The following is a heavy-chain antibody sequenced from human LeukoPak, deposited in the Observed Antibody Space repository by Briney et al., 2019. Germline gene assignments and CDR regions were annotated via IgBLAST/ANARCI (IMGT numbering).Heavy chain of an antibody. CDR1: GGSFSGYY. Sequence: PSETLSLTCVVYGGSFSGYYWSWIRQPPGKGLEWIAYISDIGSINYNPSLKSRVTISLETSKNQFSLKLSSVTAADTAVYYCAGHHPRNTVDFWGQGTLVTVSS. CDR2: ISDIGSI. CDR3: AGHHPRNTVDF. D-gene: IGHD2-8*02. V-gene: IGHV4-59*08. J-gene: IGHJ4*02.